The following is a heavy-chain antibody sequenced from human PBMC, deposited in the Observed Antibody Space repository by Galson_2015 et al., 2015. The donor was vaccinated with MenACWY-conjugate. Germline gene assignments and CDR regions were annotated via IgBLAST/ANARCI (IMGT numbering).Heavy chain of an antibody. Sequence: SLRLSCAASGFTFSSYSMNWVRQAPGKGLEWVSSISSSSSYIYYADSVKGRFTISRDNAKNSLYLQMNSLRAGDTAVYYCARDPSGSPEYFQHWGQGTLVTVSS. CDR2: ISSSSSYI. J-gene: IGHJ1*01. CDR3: ARDPSGSPEYFQH. V-gene: IGHV3-21*01. CDR1: GFTFSSYS. D-gene: IGHD1-26*01.